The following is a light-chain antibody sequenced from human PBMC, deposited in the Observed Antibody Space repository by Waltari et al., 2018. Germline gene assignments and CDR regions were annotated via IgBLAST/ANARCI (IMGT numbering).Light chain of an antibody. CDR1: SSNIGNNY. J-gene: IGLJ7*01. V-gene: IGLV1-51*02. CDR3: GTWDSSLSGAV. CDR2: EKT. Sequence: QSVLTQPPSVSAAPGQRVTISCSGGSSNIGNNYVSWYRQFPGTAPKPLIYEKTGRPSGIPGRFSGSKSGTSATLDITGLQAGDEADYYCGTWDSSLSGAVFGGGTHLTVL.